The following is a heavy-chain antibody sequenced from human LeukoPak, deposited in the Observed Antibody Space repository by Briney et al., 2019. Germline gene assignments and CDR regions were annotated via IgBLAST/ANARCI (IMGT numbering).Heavy chain of an antibody. J-gene: IGHJ5*02. V-gene: IGHV4-31*03. CDR3: ARDAPDTALRGPLPGAFDP. D-gene: IGHD3-10*01. CDR1: GGSISSGGFY. Sequence: SETLSLTCTVSGGSISSGGFYWSWIRQHPGKGLEWVGYIHYSGISYSNPSLRSRITLSVDTSKNQFSLKLTSVTAAHTPVYVCARDAPDTALRGPLPGAFDPWGQGTLVTVSS. CDR2: IHYSGIS.